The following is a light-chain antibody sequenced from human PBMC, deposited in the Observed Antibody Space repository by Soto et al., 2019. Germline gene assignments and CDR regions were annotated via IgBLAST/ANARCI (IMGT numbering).Light chain of an antibody. Sequence: QSVLTQPPSVSGAPGQRVTISCTGSSSNIGAGYDVHWYQQLPGTAPKLLIYSNNQRPSGVPDRFSGSKSGTSASLAIIGLQSEDEADYYCATWDDSLNGVVFGGGTKLTVL. CDR1: SSNIGAGYD. CDR2: SNN. V-gene: IGLV1-40*01. CDR3: ATWDDSLNGVV. J-gene: IGLJ2*01.